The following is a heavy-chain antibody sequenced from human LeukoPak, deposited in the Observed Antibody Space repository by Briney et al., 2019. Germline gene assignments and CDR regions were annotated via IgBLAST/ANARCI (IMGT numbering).Heavy chain of an antibody. Sequence: ASVKVSCKASGYTFSGHYMHWVRQAPGQGLEWMGWIYPNSGGTNYAQKFQGRVTMTRDTSISTAYMELRRLRYDDMAVYYCARVVGYGDYPFDNWGQGTLVTVSS. V-gene: IGHV1-2*02. CDR1: GYTFSGHY. CDR3: ARVVGYGDYPFDN. J-gene: IGHJ4*02. CDR2: IYPNSGGT. D-gene: IGHD4-17*01.